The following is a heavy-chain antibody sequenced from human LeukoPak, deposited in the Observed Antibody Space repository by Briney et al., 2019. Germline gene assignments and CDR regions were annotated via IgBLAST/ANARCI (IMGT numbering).Heavy chain of an antibody. CDR2: ISGSGGST. CDR3: AKVSRYYYGMDV. Sequence: GGSLRLSCAASGXTFSSYAMSWVRQAPGKGLEWVSAISGSGGSTYYADSVKGRFTISRDNSKNTLYLQMNSLRAEDTAVYYCAKVSRYYYGMDVWGQGTTVTVSS. V-gene: IGHV3-23*01. J-gene: IGHJ6*02. CDR1: GXTFSSYA.